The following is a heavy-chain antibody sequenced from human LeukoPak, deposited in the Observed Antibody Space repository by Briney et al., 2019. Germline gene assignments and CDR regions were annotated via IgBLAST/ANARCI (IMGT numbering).Heavy chain of an antibody. CDR2: ISSSSSTI. Sequence: PGGSLRLSCAASGFTFSSYSMNWVRQAPGKGLEWVSYISSSSSTIYYADSVKGRFTISRDNSKNTLYLQMNSLRAEDTAVYYCAKASVVLKADFDYWGQGTLVAVSS. J-gene: IGHJ4*02. CDR3: AKASVVLKADFDY. CDR1: GFTFSSYS. V-gene: IGHV3-48*01. D-gene: IGHD6-6*01.